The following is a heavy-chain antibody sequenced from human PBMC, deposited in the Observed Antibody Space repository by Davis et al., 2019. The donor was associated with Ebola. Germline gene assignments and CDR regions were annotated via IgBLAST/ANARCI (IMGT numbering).Heavy chain of an antibody. J-gene: IGHJ2*01. D-gene: IGHD2-8*01. CDR1: GFTVSSNY. V-gene: IGHV3-53*01. CDR2: IYSGGST. Sequence: PGGSLRLSCAASGFTVSSNYMSWVRQAPGKGLEWVSVIYSGGSTYYADSVKGRFTISRDNSKNTLYLQMNSLRAEDTAVYYCARDHCTNGVCYIGGWYFDLWGRGTLVTVSS. CDR3: ARDHCTNGVCYIGGWYFDL.